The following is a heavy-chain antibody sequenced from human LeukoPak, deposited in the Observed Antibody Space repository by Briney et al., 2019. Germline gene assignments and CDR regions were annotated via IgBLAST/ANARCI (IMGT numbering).Heavy chain of an antibody. D-gene: IGHD3-9*01. J-gene: IGHJ3*02. CDR2: ISAYNGNT. CDR3: AGRYFDWLLYSRSDAFDI. Sequence: ASVKVSCEASGYTFTSYGISWVRQAPGQGLEWMGWISAYNGNTNYAQKLQGRVTMTTDTSTSTAYMELRSLRSDDTAVYYCAGRYFDWLLYSRSDAFDIWGQGTMVTASS. CDR1: GYTFTSYG. V-gene: IGHV1-18*01.